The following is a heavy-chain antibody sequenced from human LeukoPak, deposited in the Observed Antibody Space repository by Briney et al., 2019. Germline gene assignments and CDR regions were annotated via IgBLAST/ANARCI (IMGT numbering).Heavy chain of an antibody. Sequence: SETLSLTCTVSGGSISSYYWSWIRQPPGKGLEWIGYIYYSGSTNYNPSLKSRVTISVDTSKNQFSLKLSSVTAADTAVYYCARDRAHYYDSSGYHGAFDIWGQGTMVAVSS. CDR3: ARDRAHYYDSSGYHGAFDI. CDR2: IYYSGST. J-gene: IGHJ3*02. CDR1: GGSISSYY. V-gene: IGHV4-59*01. D-gene: IGHD3-22*01.